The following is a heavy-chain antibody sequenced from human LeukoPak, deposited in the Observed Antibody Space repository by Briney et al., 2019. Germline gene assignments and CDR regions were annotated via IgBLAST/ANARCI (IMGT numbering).Heavy chain of an antibody. D-gene: IGHD3-22*01. CDR1: GGSISSYY. V-gene: IGHV4-59*08. J-gene: IGHJ5*02. CDR3: ARGDYYDSSRAVWFDP. Sequence: SETLSLTCTVSGGSISSYYWSWIRQPPGKGLEWIGYIYNSGSTNYSPSLKSRVTMSGDTSKNQFSLKLTSVTAADTAVYYCARGDYYDSSRAVWFDPWGQGTLVTVSS. CDR2: IYNSGST.